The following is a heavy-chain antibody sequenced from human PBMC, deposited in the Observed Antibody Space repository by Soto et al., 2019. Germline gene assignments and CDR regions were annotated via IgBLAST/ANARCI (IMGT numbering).Heavy chain of an antibody. D-gene: IGHD3-10*01. Sequence: QVQLVESGGGVVQPGRSLRLACAVSGFTSSSYGMHWVRQAPGKGLEWVTVISYDGRNKYYGDSVKGRFTISRDNSKNTXYLPMKSLRAEDTAVYYCAKGRAFSETWPHDDFDIWGQGTMVTVSS. V-gene: IGHV3-30*18. J-gene: IGHJ3*02. CDR3: AKGRAFSETWPHDDFDI. CDR2: ISYDGRNK. CDR1: GFTSSSYG.